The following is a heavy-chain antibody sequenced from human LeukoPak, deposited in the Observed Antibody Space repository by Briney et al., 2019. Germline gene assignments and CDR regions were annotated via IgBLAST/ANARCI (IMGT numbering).Heavy chain of an antibody. CDR2: ISGSGGST. Sequence: PGGSLRLSCVVSGFTFSSYAMSWVRQAPGKGLEWVSGISGSGGSTYYADSVKGRFTISRDNSKNTLYLQMNSLRADDTAVYYCAKDRYGAAAATSHGYWGQGTLVTVSS. CDR3: AKDRYGAAAATSHGY. J-gene: IGHJ4*02. D-gene: IGHD6-13*01. CDR1: GFTFSSYA. V-gene: IGHV3-23*01.